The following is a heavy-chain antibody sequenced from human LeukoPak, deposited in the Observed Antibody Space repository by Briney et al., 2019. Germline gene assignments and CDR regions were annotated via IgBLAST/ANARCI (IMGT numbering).Heavy chain of an antibody. V-gene: IGHV1-2*02. D-gene: IGHD2-15*01. J-gene: IGHJ3*02. CDR3: ARGLIGYCSGGSCYVLNAFDI. CDR2: INPNSGGT. Sequence: ASVKVSCKASGYTFTGYYMHWVRQAPGQGLEWMGWINPNSGGTNYAQKFQGRVTMTRDTSISTAYMELCRLRSDDTAVYYCARGLIGYCSGGSCYVLNAFDIWGQGTMVTVSS. CDR1: GYTFTGYY.